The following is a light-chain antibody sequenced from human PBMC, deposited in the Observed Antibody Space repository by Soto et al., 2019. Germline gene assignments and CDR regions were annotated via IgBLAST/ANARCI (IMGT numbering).Light chain of an antibody. V-gene: IGKV3-20*01. Sequence: EIVLTQSPGTLSLSPGARATLSCRASQSVRSDYLDWYQQKPGQAPRLLIYGTSTRTTGIPDRFSGSGSGTNFTLTISSLEPGDFAVYFCQQYRSPAQYTFGQGTKLEIK. CDR3: QQYRSPAQYT. CDR1: QSVRSDY. J-gene: IGKJ2*01. CDR2: GTS.